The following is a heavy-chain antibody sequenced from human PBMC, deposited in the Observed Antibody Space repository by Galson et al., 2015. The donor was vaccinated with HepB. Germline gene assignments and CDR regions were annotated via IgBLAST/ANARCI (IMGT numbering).Heavy chain of an antibody. CDR2: IKYDGSEK. Sequence: SLRLSCAVSGFTYSNYWMSWVRQAPGRGLEWVANIKYDGSEKYYVRSVEGRLTVSRDNAQNSLYLHMSSLRAEDTAVYYCARGWDIEVTANIDYWGQGALVTVSS. D-gene: IGHD2-21*02. V-gene: IGHV3-7*03. J-gene: IGHJ4*02. CDR3: ARGWDIEVTANIDY. CDR1: GFTYSNYW.